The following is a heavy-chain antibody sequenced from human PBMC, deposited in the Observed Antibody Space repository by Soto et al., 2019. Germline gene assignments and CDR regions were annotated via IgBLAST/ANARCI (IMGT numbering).Heavy chain of an antibody. CDR3: ARVAGTFGGVFERPRYYYYYMDV. CDR1: GFTVSSNY. Sequence: EVQLVESGGGLVQPGGSLRLSCAASGFTVSSNYMSWVRQAPGKGLEWVSVIYSGGSTYYADSVKGRFTISRDNSKNTLYLQMNSLRAEDTAVYYCARVAGTFGGVFERPRYYYYYMDVWGKGTTVTVSS. J-gene: IGHJ6*03. D-gene: IGHD3-16*02. V-gene: IGHV3-66*01. CDR2: IYSGGST.